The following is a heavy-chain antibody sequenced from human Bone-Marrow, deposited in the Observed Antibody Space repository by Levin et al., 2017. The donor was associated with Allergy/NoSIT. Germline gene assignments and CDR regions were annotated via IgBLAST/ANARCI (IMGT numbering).Heavy chain of an antibody. J-gene: IGHJ4*02. CDR1: GFTFSDYG. V-gene: IGHV3-30*18. Sequence: PGGSLRLSCAASGFTFSDYGMHWVRQAPGKGLEWVALISYDGSNIYYADSVKGRFTISRDGSKNTLYLQMNSLRDEDTAVYYCAKDRSSSWTFDDWGQGTLVTVST. D-gene: IGHD6-13*01. CDR3: AKDRSSSWTFDD. CDR2: ISYDGSNI.